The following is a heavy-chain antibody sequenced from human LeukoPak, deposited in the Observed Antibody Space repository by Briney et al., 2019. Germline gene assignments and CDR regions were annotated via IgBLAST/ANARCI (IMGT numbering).Heavy chain of an antibody. CDR1: GGSFSSYA. D-gene: IGHD6-6*01. Sequence: ASVKVSCKASGGSFSSYAINWVRQAPGQGLEWMGGIIPIFGTANYAQKFQDRVTITAVESMSAVYMELSSLRSEDTAVYYCARDLSGDSSSGLEIPAVLPSYYYYYGMDVWGQGTTVTVS. J-gene: IGHJ6*02. V-gene: IGHV1-69*13. CDR2: IIPIFGTA. CDR3: ARDLSGDSSSGLEIPAVLPSYYYYYGMDV.